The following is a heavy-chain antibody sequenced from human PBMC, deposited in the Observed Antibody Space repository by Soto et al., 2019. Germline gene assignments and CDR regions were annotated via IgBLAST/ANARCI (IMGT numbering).Heavy chain of an antibody. Sequence: PGGSLRLSCAASGFTFSSYAMHWVRQAPGKGLEWVAVISYDGSNKYYADYVKGRFTISRDNSKNTLYLQMNSLRAEDTAVYYCARGTVPTVTTCTYWGQGTLVTVSS. CDR1: GFTFSSYA. D-gene: IGHD4-17*01. V-gene: IGHV3-30-3*01. CDR3: ARGTVPTVTTCTY. CDR2: ISYDGSNK. J-gene: IGHJ4*02.